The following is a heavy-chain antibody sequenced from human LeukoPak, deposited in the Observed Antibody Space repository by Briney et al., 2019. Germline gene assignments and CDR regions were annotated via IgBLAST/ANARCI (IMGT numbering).Heavy chain of an antibody. CDR1: GGTLSSYA. Sequence: ASVKVSCKASGGTLSSYAISWVRQAPGQGLEWMGRIIPILGIANYAQKFQGRVTITADKSTSTAYMELSSLRSEDTAVYYCARDQYSSGLDYWGQGTLVTVSS. J-gene: IGHJ4*02. CDR3: ARDQYSSGLDY. CDR2: IIPILGIA. D-gene: IGHD6-19*01. V-gene: IGHV1-69*04.